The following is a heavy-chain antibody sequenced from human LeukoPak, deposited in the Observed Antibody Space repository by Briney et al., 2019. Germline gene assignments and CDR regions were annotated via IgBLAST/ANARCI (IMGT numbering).Heavy chain of an antibody. CDR3: ARPRGAAAGTFGFDP. CDR1: GFTFTSYV. Sequence: PGGSLRLSCAASGFTFTSYVMHWVRRAPGKGLQWVALISYDGSNKYYADSVKGRFTISRDNSKNTLYLQMNSLRAEDTAVYYCARPRGAAAGTFGFDPWGQGTLVTVSS. CDR2: ISYDGSNK. D-gene: IGHD6-13*01. V-gene: IGHV3-30*03. J-gene: IGHJ5*02.